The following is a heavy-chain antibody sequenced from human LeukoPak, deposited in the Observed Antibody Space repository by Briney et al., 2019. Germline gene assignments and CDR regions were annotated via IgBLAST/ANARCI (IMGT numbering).Heavy chain of an antibody. CDR1: GYTFSSYR. CDR3: ARDMVGLAADGNWFDP. CDR2: IATYNSKT. D-gene: IGHD6-13*01. J-gene: IGHJ5*02. V-gene: IGHV1-18*01. Sequence: ASVKVSCKASGYTFSSYRISWVQQAPGQGLEWMGWIATYNSKTKYAEKVQGRVTMTTDTSTTTAYMELRTLRSDDTAVYYCARDMVGLAADGNWFDPWGQGTLVTVSS.